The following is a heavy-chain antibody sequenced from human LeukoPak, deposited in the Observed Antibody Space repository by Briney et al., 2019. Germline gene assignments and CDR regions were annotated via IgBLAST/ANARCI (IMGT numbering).Heavy chain of an antibody. J-gene: IGHJ4*02. CDR1: GFTFSTYI. D-gene: IGHD2/OR15-2a*01. CDR2: ISGGSSYI. V-gene: IGHV3-21*01. CDR3: LHY. Sequence: PGGSLRLSCEASGFTFSTYIMNWVRQPPGKGLEWVSSISGGSSYIRYTDSLKGRFTISRDNVKNSVYLQMYFCARDHDSNSASLHYWGQGTLVTVSS.